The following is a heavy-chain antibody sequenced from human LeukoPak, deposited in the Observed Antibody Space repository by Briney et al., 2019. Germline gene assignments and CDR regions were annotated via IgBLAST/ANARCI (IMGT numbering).Heavy chain of an antibody. Sequence: GGSLRLSCAASGFTFSDYYMSWIRQAPGKGLEWVSYISSSGSTIYYADSVKGRFTISRDNAKNSLYLQMNSLRAEDTAVYYCAKLGSYSSSWYLDYWGQGTLVTVSS. CDR3: AKLGSYSSSWYLDY. CDR1: GFTFSDYY. V-gene: IGHV3-11*01. CDR2: ISSSGSTI. J-gene: IGHJ4*02. D-gene: IGHD6-13*01.